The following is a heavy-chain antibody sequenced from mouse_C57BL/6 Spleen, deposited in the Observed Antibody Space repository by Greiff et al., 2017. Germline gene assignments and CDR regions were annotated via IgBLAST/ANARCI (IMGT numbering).Heavy chain of an antibody. CDR3: ARSSNYVGVPFDY. J-gene: IGHJ2*01. V-gene: IGHV14-2*01. D-gene: IGHD2-5*01. CDR2: IDPEDGET. Sequence: VQLQQSGAELVKPGASVTLSCTASGFNIKDYYMHWVKQRTEQGLEWIGRIDPEDGETKYAPKFQGKATITADTASNTAYLQLSSLTSEDTAVYYCARSSNYVGVPFDYWGQGTTRTVSS. CDR1: GFNIKDYY.